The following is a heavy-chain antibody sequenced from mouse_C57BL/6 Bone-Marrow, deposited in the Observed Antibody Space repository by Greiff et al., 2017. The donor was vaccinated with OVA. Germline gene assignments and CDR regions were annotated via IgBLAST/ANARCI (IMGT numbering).Heavy chain of an antibody. V-gene: IGHV1-80*01. CDR3: ARELGHYFDY. CDR1: GYAFSSYW. J-gene: IGHJ2*01. D-gene: IGHD4-1*01. Sequence: LEESGAELVKPGASVKISCKASGYAFSSYWMNWVKQRPGKGLEWIGQIYPGDGDTNYNGKFKGKATLTADKSSSTAYMQLSSLTSEDSAVYFCARELGHYFDYWGQGTTLTVSS. CDR2: IYPGDGDT.